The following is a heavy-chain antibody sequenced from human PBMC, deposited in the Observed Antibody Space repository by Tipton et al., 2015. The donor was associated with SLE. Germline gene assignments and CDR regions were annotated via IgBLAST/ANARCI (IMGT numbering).Heavy chain of an antibody. CDR3: ARSTSRPSSYYFYGLDV. Sequence: TLSLTCVVSDYSISSAYSWGWIRQPPGKGLEWIGTVYHSGSTHYNPSLKSRVTISVDTSKNQFSLKLTSVTAADTAVYYCARSTSRPSSYYFYGLDVWGQGTTVTVSS. CDR1: DYSISSAYS. D-gene: IGHD6-6*01. J-gene: IGHJ6*02. V-gene: IGHV4-38-2*01. CDR2: VYHSGST.